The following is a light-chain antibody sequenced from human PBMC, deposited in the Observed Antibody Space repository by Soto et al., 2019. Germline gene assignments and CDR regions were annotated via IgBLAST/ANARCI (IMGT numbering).Light chain of an antibody. CDR3: SSYTTSNTRQIV. V-gene: IGLV2-14*03. Sequence: QSALTQPASVSGSPGQSITISCTGTSSDVGGYNYVSWNQHPPGKAPKLIIYDVSNRPSGVSYRFSGSKSGNTASLTISGLQPEDEADYYCSSYTTSNTRQIVFGTGTKVTVL. J-gene: IGLJ1*01. CDR1: SSDVGGYNY. CDR2: DVS.